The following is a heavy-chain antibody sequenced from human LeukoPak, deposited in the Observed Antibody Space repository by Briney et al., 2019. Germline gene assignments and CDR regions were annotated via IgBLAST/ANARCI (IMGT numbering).Heavy chain of an antibody. D-gene: IGHD3-10*01. CDR2: IWYDGSSK. V-gene: IGHV3-33*01. CDR1: GFTFSSYG. Sequence: GGSLRLSFAVAGFTFSSYGMHWVRQAPGKGLEWVAVIWYDGSSKYYADSVKGRFTISRDNSKNTLYLQMNSLRAEDTAVYYCAREITMVPPGCMDVWGQGSTVTVSS. CDR3: AREITMVPPGCMDV. J-gene: IGHJ6*02.